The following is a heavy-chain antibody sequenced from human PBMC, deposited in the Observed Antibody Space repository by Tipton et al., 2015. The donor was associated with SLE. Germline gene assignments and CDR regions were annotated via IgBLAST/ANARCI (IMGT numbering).Heavy chain of an antibody. Sequence: TLSLTCTVSSGSVSSGAYYWSWIRQHPGKGLEWIGFISYDGRTKYNPSLRGRVTISVDKSKNQFSLKLTSVTAADTAVYYCARWIPLTGINVWGQGATVTVSS. V-gene: IGHV4-30-4*08. D-gene: IGHD5-18*01. J-gene: IGHJ6*02. CDR2: ISYDGRT. CDR1: SGSVSSGAYY. CDR3: ARWIPLTGINV.